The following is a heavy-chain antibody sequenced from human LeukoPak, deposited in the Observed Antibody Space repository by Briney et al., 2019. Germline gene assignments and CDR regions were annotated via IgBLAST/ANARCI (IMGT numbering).Heavy chain of an antibody. J-gene: IGHJ4*02. D-gene: IGHD3-9*01. Sequence: GGSLRLSCAASGFTFSSYWMHWVRQAPGKGLVWVSRINSDGSSTSYADSVKGRFTISRDNAKSTLYLQMNSLRAEDTAVYYCARGQDILTGYYLDYWGQGTLVTVSS. CDR3: ARGQDILTGYYLDY. CDR2: INSDGSST. CDR1: GFTFSSYW. V-gene: IGHV3-74*01.